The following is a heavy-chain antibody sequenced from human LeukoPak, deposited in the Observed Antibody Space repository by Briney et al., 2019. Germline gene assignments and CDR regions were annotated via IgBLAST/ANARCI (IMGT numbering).Heavy chain of an antibody. J-gene: IGHJ4*02. Sequence: GGSLRLSCAASGFTFSSFAMHWVRQAAGKGLEWVAVVSNDGSNKYYADSVKGRFTISRDNSKNTLYLQMNSLRAEDTAVYYCARVVPDYYDSSGYYFDYWGQGTLDTVFS. V-gene: IGHV3-30-3*01. CDR3: ARVVPDYYDSSGYYFDY. CDR1: GFTFSSFA. D-gene: IGHD3-22*01. CDR2: VSNDGSNK.